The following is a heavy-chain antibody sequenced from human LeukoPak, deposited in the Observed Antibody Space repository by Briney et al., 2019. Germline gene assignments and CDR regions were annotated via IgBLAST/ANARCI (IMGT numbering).Heavy chain of an antibody. CDR3: AKDRRLGGFDY. CDR1: GFTFSSYG. CDR2: ISYDGSNK. Sequence: GGSLRLSCAASGFTFSSYGMHWVRQAPGKGLEWVAVISYDGSNKYYADSVKDRFTISRDNSKNTLYLQMNSLRAEDTAVYYCAKDRRLGGFDYWGQGTLVTVSS. D-gene: IGHD3-22*01. V-gene: IGHV3-30*18. J-gene: IGHJ4*02.